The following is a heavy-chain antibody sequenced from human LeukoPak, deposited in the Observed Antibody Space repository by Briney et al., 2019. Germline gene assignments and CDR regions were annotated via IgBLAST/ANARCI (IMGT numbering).Heavy chain of an antibody. V-gene: IGHV1-69*04. Sequence: SVKVSCKASGGTFSSYAISWVRQAPGQGLEWMGRIIPILGIANYAQKFQDRVTITADKSTSTAYMELSSLRSEDTAVYYCARGAIGDYDILTSPLLGPFDYWGQGTLVTVSS. CDR1: GGTFSSYA. J-gene: IGHJ4*02. CDR2: IIPILGIA. D-gene: IGHD3-9*01. CDR3: ARGAIGDYDILTSPLLGPFDY.